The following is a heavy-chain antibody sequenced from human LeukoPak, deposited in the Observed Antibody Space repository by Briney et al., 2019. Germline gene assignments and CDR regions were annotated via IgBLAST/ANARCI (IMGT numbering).Heavy chain of an antibody. J-gene: IGHJ3*01. Sequence: SVKASCNSSGGSFSIYAINWVRQAPGQGPEWMGGIIPIYGTANYVQKFQDRVTITADESTSTVYMELSSLRSEDTALYYCATDLAKKYDSTGLDAFDVWGQGTMVIVSS. CDR3: ATDLAKKYDSTGLDAFDV. D-gene: IGHD3-22*01. V-gene: IGHV1-69*13. CDR2: IIPIYGTA. CDR1: GGSFSIYA.